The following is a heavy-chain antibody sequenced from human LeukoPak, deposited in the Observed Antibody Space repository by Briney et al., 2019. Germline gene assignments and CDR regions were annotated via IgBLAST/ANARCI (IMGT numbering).Heavy chain of an antibody. J-gene: IGHJ4*02. CDR3: AKDALSFTMIVGLLDY. CDR2: ISYDGSNK. Sequence: PGRSLRLSCAASGFTFSSYAMHWVRQAPGKGLEWVAVISYDGSNKYYADSVKGRFTISRDNSKNTLYLQMNSLRAEDTAVYYCAKDALSFTMIVGLLDYWGQGTLVTVSS. CDR1: GFTFSSYA. D-gene: IGHD3-22*01. V-gene: IGHV3-30-3*01.